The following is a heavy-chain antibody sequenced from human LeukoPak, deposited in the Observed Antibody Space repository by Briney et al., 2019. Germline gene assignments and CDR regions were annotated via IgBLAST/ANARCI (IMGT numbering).Heavy chain of an antibody. D-gene: IGHD3-10*01. CDR1: GGSFSGYY. CDR2: INHSGST. CDR3: ATVLLWFGEHRGLDY. Sequence: PSETLSLTCAVYGGSFSGYYWSWLRQPPGKGLEWIGEINHSGSTNYNPSLKSRVTISVDTSKNQFSLKLSSVTAADTAVYYCATVLLWFGEHRGLDYWGQGTLVTVSS. J-gene: IGHJ4*02. V-gene: IGHV4-34*01.